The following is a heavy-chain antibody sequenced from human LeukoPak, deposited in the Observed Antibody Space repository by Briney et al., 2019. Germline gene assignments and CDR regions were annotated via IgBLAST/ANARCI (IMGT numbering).Heavy chain of an antibody. V-gene: IGHV4-34*01. J-gene: IGHJ4*02. Sequence: PSETLSLTCAVYGGSFSGYYWSWIRQPPGKGLEWIGEINHSGSTNYNPSLKSRVTISVDTSKNQFSLKLSSVTAADTAVYYCARRQPPYYGSGSYYFDYWGQGTLVTVSS. CDR1: GGSFSGYY. CDR3: ARRQPPYYGSGSYYFDY. CDR2: INHSGST. D-gene: IGHD3-10*01.